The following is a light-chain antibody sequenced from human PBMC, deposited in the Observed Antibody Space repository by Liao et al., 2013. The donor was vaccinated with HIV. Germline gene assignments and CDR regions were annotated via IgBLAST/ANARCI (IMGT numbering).Light chain of an antibody. J-gene: IGLJ3*02. CDR1: ALPKQY. CDR3: QVWDRSSGHRV. CDR2: EDD. V-gene: IGLV3-21*02. Sequence: SYELTQPPSVSVSPGQTARITCSGDALPKQYAYWYQQKPGQSPVLVMYEDDKRPSGIPERFSGSNSGHTATLNISRVEAGDEADYYCQVWDRSSGHRVFGGGTKLTVL.